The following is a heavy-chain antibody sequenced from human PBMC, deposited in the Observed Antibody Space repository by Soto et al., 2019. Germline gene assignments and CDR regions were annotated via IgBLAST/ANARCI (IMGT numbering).Heavy chain of an antibody. D-gene: IGHD4-17*01. J-gene: IGHJ4*02. Sequence: QLQLQESGPGLVKPSETLSLTCTVSGGSISSSSYYWGWIRQPPGKRLEWIGSIYYSGGTYYNPSLRSRVTISVDTSKNQFSLKLSSVTAADTAVYYCARRADGNLDYWGQGTLVTVSS. V-gene: IGHV4-39*01. CDR1: GGSISSSSYY. CDR3: ARRADGNLDY. CDR2: IYYSGGT.